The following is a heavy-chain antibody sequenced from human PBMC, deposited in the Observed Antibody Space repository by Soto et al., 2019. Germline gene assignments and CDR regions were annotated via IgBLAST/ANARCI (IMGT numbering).Heavy chain of an antibody. CDR1: GFTFSSYA. CDR2: ISGSGGNT. Sequence: EVQLLESGGGLVQPGGSLRLSCAASGFTFSSYAMSWFRQAPGKGLEWVSAISGSGGNTYYADSVKGRFTISRDNSKNTLYLQVNSLRAEDTAVYYCAKGGWVDIAAAGALFDYWGQGTLVTVSS. V-gene: IGHV3-23*01. D-gene: IGHD6-13*01. CDR3: AKGGWVDIAAAGALFDY. J-gene: IGHJ4*02.